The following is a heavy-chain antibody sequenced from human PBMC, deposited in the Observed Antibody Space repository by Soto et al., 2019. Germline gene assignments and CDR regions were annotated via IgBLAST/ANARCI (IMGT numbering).Heavy chain of an antibody. Sequence: SVKVSCKASGYTFTSYYMHWVRQARGQRLEWIGWIVVGSGNTNYAQKFQERVTITRDMSTSTAYMELSSLRSEDTAVYYCAAAGNTAMAYYYGMDVWGQGTTVTVSS. J-gene: IGHJ6*02. V-gene: IGHV1-58*02. CDR1: GYTFTSYY. CDR2: IVVGSGNT. D-gene: IGHD5-18*01. CDR3: AAAGNTAMAYYYGMDV.